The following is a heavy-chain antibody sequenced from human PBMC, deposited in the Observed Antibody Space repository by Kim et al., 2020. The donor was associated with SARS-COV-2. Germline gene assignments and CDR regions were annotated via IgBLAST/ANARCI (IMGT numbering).Heavy chain of an antibody. Sequence: SETLSLSCTLSGGSISTFFWSWIRQPPGKGLEWIGHMSNSGSTNYSPSLESRVTMSLDASENQFSLEVRSVTAADTAVYFCARVREGGPIAGAFYGMDVWGQGTTVVVSS. CDR3: ARVREGGPIAGAFYGMDV. V-gene: IGHV4-59*01. CDR2: MSNSGST. J-gene: IGHJ6*02. CDR1: GGSISTFF. D-gene: IGHD3-10*01.